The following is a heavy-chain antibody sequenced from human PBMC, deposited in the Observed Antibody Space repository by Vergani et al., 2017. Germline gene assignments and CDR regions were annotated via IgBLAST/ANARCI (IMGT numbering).Heavy chain of an antibody. V-gene: IGHV3-23*01. D-gene: IGHD1-26*01. Sequence: EVQLLESGGGLVQPGGSLRLSCAASGFTFSSHAMSWVRQAPGKGLEWVSAISGRGGSTYYADSVKGRFTISRDNSKNTLYLQMNSLRAEDTAVYYCAKDRGVGATTEYVQHWGQGTLVTVSS. CDR3: AKDRGVGATTEYVQH. CDR2: ISGRGGST. CDR1: GFTFSSHA. J-gene: IGHJ1*01.